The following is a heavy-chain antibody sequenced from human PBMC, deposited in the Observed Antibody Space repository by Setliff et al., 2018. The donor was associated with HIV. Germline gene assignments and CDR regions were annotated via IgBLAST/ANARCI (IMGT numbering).Heavy chain of an antibody. D-gene: IGHD6-6*01. J-gene: IGHJ4*02. CDR1: GDTFTSYY. Sequence: ASVKVSCKASGDTFTSYYMHWVRRAPGQGLEWMGMISPSGASTKYAQRLQGRVTLTRDTSSSAVYVELSSLRSDDTAVYYCAREAEQGERSSSWYFDYWGQGTLVTVSS. CDR2: ISPSGAST. V-gene: IGHV1-46*01. CDR3: AREAEQGERSSSWYFDY.